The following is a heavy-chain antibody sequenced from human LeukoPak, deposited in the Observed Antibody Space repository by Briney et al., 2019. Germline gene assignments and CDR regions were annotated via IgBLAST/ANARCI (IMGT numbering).Heavy chain of an antibody. D-gene: IGHD5-12*01. Sequence: PGGSLRLSCAASGFTFSSYAMHWVRQAPGKGLEWVAVISYDGSNKYYADSVKGRFTISRDNSKNTLYLQMNSLRAEDTAVYYCARQGPFSVDIVATDHFDYWGQGTLVTVSS. CDR3: ARQGPFSVDIVATDHFDY. CDR2: ISYDGSNK. J-gene: IGHJ4*02. CDR1: GFTFSSYA. V-gene: IGHV3-30-3*01.